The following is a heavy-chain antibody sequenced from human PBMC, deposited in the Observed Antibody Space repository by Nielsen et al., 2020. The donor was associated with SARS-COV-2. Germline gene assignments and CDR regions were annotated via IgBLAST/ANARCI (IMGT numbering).Heavy chain of an antibody. CDR1: GYTFTSYG. CDR2: ISAYNGNT. J-gene: IGHJ5*02. V-gene: IGHV1-18*01. D-gene: IGHD3-3*01. CDR3: ARETSDFWSGYYDWFDP. Sequence: ASVKVSCKASGYTFTSYGISWVRQAPGQGLEWMGWISAYNGNTNYAQKLRGRVTMTTDTSTSTAYMELRSLRSDDTAVYYCARETSDFWSGYYDWFDPWGQGTLVTVSS.